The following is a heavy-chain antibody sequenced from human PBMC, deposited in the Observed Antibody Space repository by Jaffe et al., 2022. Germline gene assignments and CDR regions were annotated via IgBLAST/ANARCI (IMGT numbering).Heavy chain of an antibody. V-gene: IGHV2-5*01. CDR1: GFSLSTSGVG. D-gene: IGHD6-19*01. CDR2: IYWNDDK. J-gene: IGHJ5*02. CDR3: AHRLDRVAGQRPGRPGTLYHQLNWFDP. Sequence: QITLKESGPTLVKPTQTLTLTCTFSGFSLSTSGVGVGWIRQPPGKALEWLALIYWNDDKRYSPSLKSRLTITKDTSKNQVVLTMTNMDPVDTATYYCAHRLDRVAGQRPGRPGTLYHQLNWFDPWGQGTLVTVSS.